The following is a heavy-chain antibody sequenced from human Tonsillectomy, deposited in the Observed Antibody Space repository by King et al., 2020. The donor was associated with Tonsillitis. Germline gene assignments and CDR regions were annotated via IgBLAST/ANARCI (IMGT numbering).Heavy chain of an antibody. CDR1: GYTFTDYY. CDR2: INPNSGGT. V-gene: IGHV1-2*04. J-gene: IGHJ4*02. D-gene: IGHD6-13*01. CDR3: ASGRIAAADTGLFDY. Sequence: QLVQSGPEVKKPGAPVKVSCKASGYTFTDYYMHWVRQAPGQGLEWMGWINPNSGGTNYAQKFQGWVTMTRDTSISTAYMELSRLTSDDTAVYYCASGRIAAADTGLFDYWGQGTLVSVSS.